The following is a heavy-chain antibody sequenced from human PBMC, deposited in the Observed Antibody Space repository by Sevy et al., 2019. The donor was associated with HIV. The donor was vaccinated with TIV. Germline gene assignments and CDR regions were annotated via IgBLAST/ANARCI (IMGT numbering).Heavy chain of an antibody. Sequence: ASVKVSCKASGYTFTSYGISWVRQAPGQGLEWMGWISAYNGNTNYAQKLQGRVTMTTDTSTSTAYMELRSLRSDDTAVYYGARDYGDYEHHYYGMDVWGQGTTVTVSS. CDR3: ARDYGDYEHHYYGMDV. V-gene: IGHV1-18*01. J-gene: IGHJ6*02. CDR2: ISAYNGNT. D-gene: IGHD4-17*01. CDR1: GYTFTSYG.